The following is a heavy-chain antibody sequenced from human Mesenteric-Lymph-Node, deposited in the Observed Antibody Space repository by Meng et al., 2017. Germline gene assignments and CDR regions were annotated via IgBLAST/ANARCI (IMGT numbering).Heavy chain of an antibody. Sequence: SETLSLTCTVSGGSISSYYWSWIRQPPGKGLEWIGYIYYSGSTNYNPSLKSRVTISVDTSKNQFSLKLSSVTAADTAVYYCARDPMEYSSSSWGQGTLVTVSS. D-gene: IGHD6-6*01. J-gene: IGHJ5*02. V-gene: IGHV4-59*12. CDR2: IYYSGST. CDR1: GGSISSYY. CDR3: ARDPMEYSSSS.